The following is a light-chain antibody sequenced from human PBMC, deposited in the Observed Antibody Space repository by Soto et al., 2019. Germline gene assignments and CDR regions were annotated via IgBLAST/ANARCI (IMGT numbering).Light chain of an antibody. Sequence: EIVLTKSPGTLSLSPEERATLSFRASQSVSSNYLAWYQQKPGQAPRLLIYGASSRATGIPYRLSGSGPGTDFALTISRLEPEDVAVYYCQQYCTSTPHTCGGGTKVETK. J-gene: IGKJ4*01. CDR1: QSVSSNY. CDR3: QQYCTSTPHT. V-gene: IGKV3-20*01. CDR2: GAS.